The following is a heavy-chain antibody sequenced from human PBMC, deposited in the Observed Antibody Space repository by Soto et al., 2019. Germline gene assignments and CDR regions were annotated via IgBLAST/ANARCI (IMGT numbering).Heavy chain of an antibody. CDR3: ARTSRIAADGQYYYGMDV. D-gene: IGHD6-13*01. CDR2: ISAYNGNT. J-gene: IGHJ6*02. Sequence: QVQLVQSGAEVKKPGASVQVSCKASGYTFTSYGISSVRQAPGQRLERMGWISAYNGNTNYAQKIQGRGTMTTDTSTRTAYMELRSLRSNYTSVYYWARTSRIAADGQYYYGMDVWGQGTTVTVSS. CDR1: GYTFTSYG. V-gene: IGHV1-18*01.